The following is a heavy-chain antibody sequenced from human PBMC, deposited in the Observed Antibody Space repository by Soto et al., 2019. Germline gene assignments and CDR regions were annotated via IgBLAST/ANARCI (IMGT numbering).Heavy chain of an antibody. V-gene: IGHV4-4*02. D-gene: IGHD3-10*01. CDR2: IYHSGST. CDR3: ARVSSSVMLRGVIIN. J-gene: IGHJ4*02. Sequence: QVQLQESGPGLVKPSGTLSLTCAVSGASISSSNWWSWVRQPPGKGLEWIGEIYHSGSTNYNPSLQSRVTISVEQSKNQFSLKLSSVTAADTALYYCARVSSSVMLRGVIINWGQGTLVTVSS. CDR1: GASISSSNW.